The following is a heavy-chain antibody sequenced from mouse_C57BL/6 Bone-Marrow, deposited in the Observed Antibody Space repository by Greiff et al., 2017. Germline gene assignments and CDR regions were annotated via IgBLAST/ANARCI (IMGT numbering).Heavy chain of an antibody. V-gene: IGHV1-26*01. CDR2: INPNNGGT. D-gene: IGHD4-1*01. J-gene: IGHJ2*01. Sequence: EVQLQQPGPELVKPGASVKISCKASGYTFTDYYMNWVKQSHGKSLEWIGDINPNNGGTSYNQKFKGKATLTVDKSSSTAYMELRSLTSEYSAIYYCARELVIDYWGQGTTLTVAS. CDR1: GYTFTDYY. CDR3: ARELVIDY.